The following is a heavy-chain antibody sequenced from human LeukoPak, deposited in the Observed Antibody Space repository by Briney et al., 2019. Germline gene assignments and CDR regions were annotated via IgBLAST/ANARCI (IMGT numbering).Heavy chain of an antibody. CDR2: VHYSGSA. Sequence: PSETLSLTCAVYGGSFSGYCWTWIRQSPGRGLEWIGEVHYSGSATYNPSLKSRVTISVDTSINQFSLKMNSVTAADTAVYYCARGQWFRAFWSRGTPVTVSS. CDR3: ARGQWFRAF. CDR1: GGSFSGYC. D-gene: IGHD3-10*01. V-gene: IGHV4-34*01. J-gene: IGHJ4*02.